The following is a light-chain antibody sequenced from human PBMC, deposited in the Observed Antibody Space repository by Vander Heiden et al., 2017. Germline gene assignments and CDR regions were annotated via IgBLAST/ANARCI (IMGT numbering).Light chain of an antibody. V-gene: IGKV1-33*01. CDR3: QQYDKLQVEVLT. J-gene: IGKJ4*01. CDR1: QDISNY. Sequence: DIQMIQSPSSLSASVGDRVTITRQPSQDISNYFIWYQQKPGKAAKLLIYDASNLETGVTSVLSGSRSGADFTYSISSLRPEDIATYYCQQYDKLQVEVLTFGGGTKVEIK. CDR2: DAS.